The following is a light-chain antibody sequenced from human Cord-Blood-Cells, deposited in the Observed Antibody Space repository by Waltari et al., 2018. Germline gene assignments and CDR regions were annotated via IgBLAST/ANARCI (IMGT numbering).Light chain of an antibody. CDR1: SSNVGGYNY. J-gene: IGLJ1*01. CDR3: CSYAGSYTYV. Sequence: QSALTQPRSVSGSPGQSATISCTGTSSNVGGYNYVYWYQQHPGKAPNLMIYDVSKRPSGVPDRFSGSKSGNTASLTISGLQAEDEADYYCCSYAGSYTYVFGTGTKVTVL. CDR2: DVS. V-gene: IGLV2-11*01.